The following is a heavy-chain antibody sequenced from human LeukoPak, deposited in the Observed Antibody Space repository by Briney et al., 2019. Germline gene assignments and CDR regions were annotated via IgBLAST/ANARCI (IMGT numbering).Heavy chain of an antibody. V-gene: IGHV3-23*01. CDR2: ISGSGGGT. CDR1: GFTFNYYA. J-gene: IGHJ3*02. Sequence: HPGGSLRLSCAASGFTFNYYAMNWVRQAPGKGLEWVSAISGSGGGTYYTDSVKGRFTITRDNSKNTLYLQMNSLRAEDTAIYYCATGYHYSHDTFDIWGQGTMVTVSS. D-gene: IGHD2-21*01. CDR3: ATGYHYSHDTFDI.